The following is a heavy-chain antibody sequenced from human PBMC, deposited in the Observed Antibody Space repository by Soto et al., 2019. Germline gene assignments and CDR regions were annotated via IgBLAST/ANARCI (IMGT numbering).Heavy chain of an antibody. D-gene: IGHD3-10*01. CDR1: GDSINSRY. CDR3: VRQRGNYFDF. Sequence: PSETLSLTCSVSGDSINSRYCSWIRQPPGKGREWIGYIDYVGSTNYAPSLQSRVTMSVDTSKNQVSLKLRYVTAADTAVYYCVRQRGNYFDFWGQGTLVTVSS. CDR2: IDYVGST. J-gene: IGHJ4*02. V-gene: IGHV4-59*11.